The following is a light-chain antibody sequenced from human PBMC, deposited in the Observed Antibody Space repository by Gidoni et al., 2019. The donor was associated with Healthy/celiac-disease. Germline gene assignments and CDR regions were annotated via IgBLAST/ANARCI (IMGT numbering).Light chain of an antibody. CDR2: DDS. CDR3: QVWDSSSDHVV. Sequence: SYVLTQPPSVSVAPGQTARITRGGNNIGSKSVHWYQQKPGQAPVLVVYDDSDRPSGSPERFSGSNSGNTATLTISRVEAGDEADYYCQVWDSSSDHVVFGGGTKLTVL. CDR1: NIGSKS. V-gene: IGLV3-21*02. J-gene: IGLJ2*01.